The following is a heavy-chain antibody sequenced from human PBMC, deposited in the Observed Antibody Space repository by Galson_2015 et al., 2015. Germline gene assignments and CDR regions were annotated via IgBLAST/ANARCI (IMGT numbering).Heavy chain of an antibody. CDR3: ARSSRGGAFDI. J-gene: IGHJ3*02. V-gene: IGHV3-74*01. Sequence: SLRLSCAASGFTFSSYWMHWVRHAPGKGLVWVSRINSDGSSTSYADSVKGRFTISRDNAKNTLYLQMNSLRAEDTAVYYCARSSRGGAFDIWGQGTMVTVSS. CDR2: INSDGSST. D-gene: IGHD2-15*01. CDR1: GFTFSSYW.